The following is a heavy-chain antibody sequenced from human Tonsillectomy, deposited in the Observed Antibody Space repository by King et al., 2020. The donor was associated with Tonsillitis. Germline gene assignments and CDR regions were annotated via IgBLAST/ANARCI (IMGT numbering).Heavy chain of an antibody. D-gene: IGHD6-13*01. CDR2: ISSSSSTI. V-gene: IGHV3-48*01. J-gene: IGHJ4*02. CDR1: GFTFSSYS. CDR3: ARVLLAAAGTCFDY. Sequence: VQLVESGGGLVQPGGSLRLSCAASGFTFSSYSMNWVRQAPGKGLEWVSYISSSSSTIYYADSVKGRFTISRDNAKNSLYLQMNSLRAEDTAVYYCARVLLAAAGTCFDYWGQGTLVTVSS.